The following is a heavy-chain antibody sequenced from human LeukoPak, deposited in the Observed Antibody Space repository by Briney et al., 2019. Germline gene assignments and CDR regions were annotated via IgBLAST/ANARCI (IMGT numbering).Heavy chain of an antibody. CDR3: ARALKRGYSYGYYFDY. D-gene: IGHD5-18*01. CDR1: GFTFDDYG. CDR2: INWNGGST. V-gene: IGHV3-20*04. J-gene: IGHJ4*02. Sequence: GGSLRLSCAASGFTFDDYGMSWVRQAPGKGLEWVSGINWNGGSTGYADSVKGRFTISRDNAKNSLYLQMNSLRAEDTALYYCARALKRGYSYGYYFDYWGQGTLVTVSS.